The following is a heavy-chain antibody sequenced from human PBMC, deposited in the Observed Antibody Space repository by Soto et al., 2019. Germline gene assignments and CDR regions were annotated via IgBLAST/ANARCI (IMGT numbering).Heavy chain of an antibody. J-gene: IGHJ4*02. D-gene: IGHD4-17*01. Sequence: PSETLSLTCTVSGGSISSSSYYWGWIRQPPGKGLEWIGSIYYSGSTYYNLSLKSRVTISVDTSKNQFSLKLSSVTAADTAVYYCATSDYLFLDYWGQGTLVTVSS. CDR1: GGSISSSSYY. CDR2: IYYSGST. V-gene: IGHV4-39*01. CDR3: ATSDYLFLDY.